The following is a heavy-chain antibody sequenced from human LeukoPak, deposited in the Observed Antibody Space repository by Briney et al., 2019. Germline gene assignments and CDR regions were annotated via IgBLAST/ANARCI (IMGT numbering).Heavy chain of an antibody. CDR3: VRDSPSGFFDL. Sequence: GGSLRLSCAASGITFNNYWMHWVRQAPGKGLVWVSPINPDGTVTTYADSVKGRFTISRDNAKNTLYLQMNSLRAKDTAVYYCVRDSPSGFFDLWGRGTLVTVSS. J-gene: IGHJ2*01. D-gene: IGHD6-19*01. CDR2: INPDGTVT. CDR1: GITFNNYW. V-gene: IGHV3-74*01.